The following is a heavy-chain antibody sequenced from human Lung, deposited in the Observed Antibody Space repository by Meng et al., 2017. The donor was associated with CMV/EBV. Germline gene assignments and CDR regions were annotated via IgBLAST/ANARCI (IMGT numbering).Heavy chain of an antibody. CDR3: ARGELLWDY. V-gene: IGHV4-30-4*01. Sequence: QVQLQVSVPGLVKPSQTLSLTCTVSGDSISSVEYFWSWIRQPPGKGLEWIGYMDYRGSTFYNPSLKSRVTISVDTSKNQFSLKLSSVTAADTAVYFCARGELLWDYWGQGTLVTVSS. J-gene: IGHJ4*02. D-gene: IGHD2-2*01. CDR1: GDSISSVEYF. CDR2: MDYRGST.